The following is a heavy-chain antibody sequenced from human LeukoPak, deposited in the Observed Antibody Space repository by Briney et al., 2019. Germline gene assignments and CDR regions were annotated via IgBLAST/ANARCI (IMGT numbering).Heavy chain of an antibody. J-gene: IGHJ4*02. CDR1: GFTFSSYS. CDR2: ISSSSSYI. CDR3: AKDLTIFAVDIRG. V-gene: IGHV3-21*01. Sequence: GGSLRLSCAASGFTFSSYSMNWVRQAPGKGLEWVSSISSSSSYIYYADSVKGRFTISRDNAKNSLYLQMNSLRAEDTAVYYCAKDLTIFAVDIRGWGQGTLVTVSS. D-gene: IGHD3-10*02.